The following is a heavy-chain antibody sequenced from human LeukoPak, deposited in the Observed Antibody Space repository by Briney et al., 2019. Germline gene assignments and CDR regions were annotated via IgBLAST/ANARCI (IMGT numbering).Heavy chain of an antibody. CDR2: IWYDGVNK. Sequence: PPGGSLRLSCAASGFSFSNYGMHWVRQAPGKGLEWVAVIWYDGVNKYYADSVKGRFTISRDMPKNTLYLQMNSLRAEDTAVYYCAREGLVATLDYWGQGTLVTVSS. D-gene: IGHD5-12*01. V-gene: IGHV3-33*01. CDR1: GFSFSNYG. J-gene: IGHJ4*02. CDR3: AREGLVATLDY.